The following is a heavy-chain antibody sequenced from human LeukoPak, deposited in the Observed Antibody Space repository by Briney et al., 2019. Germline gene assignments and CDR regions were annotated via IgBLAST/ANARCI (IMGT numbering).Heavy chain of an antibody. CDR2: ISAYNGNT. CDR1: GYTFTSYG. CDR3: ARGMGSSGWFDAFDI. V-gene: IGHV1-18*01. D-gene: IGHD6-19*01. J-gene: IGHJ3*02. Sequence: ASVKDSCKASGYTFTSYGISWVRQAPGQGLEWMGWISAYNGNTNNAQKLQGRVTMTTDTSTSTAYMELRSLRSDDTAVYYCARGMGSSGWFDAFDIWGQGTMVTVSS.